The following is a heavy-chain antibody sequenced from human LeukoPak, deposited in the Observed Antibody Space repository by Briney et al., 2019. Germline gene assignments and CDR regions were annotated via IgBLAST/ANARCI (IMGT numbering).Heavy chain of an antibody. CDR1: GFTFSSYS. Sequence: GGSLRLSCAASGFTFSSYSMNWVRQAPGKGLEWVSSISSSSSYIYYADSVKGRFTVSRDNARKSLHLEMNSLRAEDTAVYYCARDGGHQLLIGNWFDPWGQGTLVTVSS. V-gene: IGHV3-21*01. CDR3: ARDGGHQLLIGNWFDP. D-gene: IGHD2-2*01. CDR2: ISSSSSYI. J-gene: IGHJ5*02.